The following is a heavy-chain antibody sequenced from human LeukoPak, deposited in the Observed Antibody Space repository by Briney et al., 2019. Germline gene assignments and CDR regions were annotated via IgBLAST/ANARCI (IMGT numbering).Heavy chain of an antibody. V-gene: IGHV2-70*11. J-gene: IGHJ6*02. CDR3: ARMTTVVTQLEYYYGMDV. Sequence: SGPTLVNPTQTLTLTCTFSGFSLSTSGMCVSWIRQPPGKALEWLARIDWDDDKYYSTSLKTRLTISKDTSKNRVVLTMTNMDPVDTATYYCARMTTVVTQLEYYYGMDVWGQGTTVTVSS. CDR2: IDWDDDK. D-gene: IGHD4-23*01. CDR1: GFSLSTSGMC.